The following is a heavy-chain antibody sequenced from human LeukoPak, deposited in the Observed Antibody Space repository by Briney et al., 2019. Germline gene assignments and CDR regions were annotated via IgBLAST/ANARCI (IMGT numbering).Heavy chain of an antibody. Sequence: GGSLRLSCAASGFTFSSYAMSWVRQAPGKGPECVSGISGSDGTTHYADSVKGRFTISRDNSKNTLSLQMHSLRAEDAAVYYCAKRLWSTSGAYSPFDYWGQGTLVTVFS. J-gene: IGHJ4*02. CDR3: AKRLWSTSGAYSPFDY. CDR2: ISGSDGTT. D-gene: IGHD3-10*01. V-gene: IGHV3-23*01. CDR1: GFTFSSYA.